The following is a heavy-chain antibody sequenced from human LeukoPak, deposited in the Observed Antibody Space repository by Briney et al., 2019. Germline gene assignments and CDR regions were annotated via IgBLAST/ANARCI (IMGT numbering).Heavy chain of an antibody. CDR3: ARDWLMARWYFDF. Sequence: ASVKVSCKASGYTFSSYGVSWVRQAPGQGLEWMGWTSGYNGDTDYAQKFQGRVTMTTDTSTSTVYMELRSLSSDDTAVYYCARDWLMARWYFDFWGRGTLVTASS. J-gene: IGHJ2*01. V-gene: IGHV1-18*01. CDR2: TSGYNGDT. CDR1: GYTFSSYG. D-gene: IGHD2-8*01.